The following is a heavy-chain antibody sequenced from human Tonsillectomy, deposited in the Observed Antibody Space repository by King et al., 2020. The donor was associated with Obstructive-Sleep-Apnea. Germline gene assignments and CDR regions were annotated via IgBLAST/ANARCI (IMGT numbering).Heavy chain of an antibody. V-gene: IGHV1-69*12. Sequence: LQLVQSGAEVKKPGSSVKVSCKASGGTFSSYAISWVRQAPGQGLEWMRGIIPIFGSANYAQKFQGRVTITADESTRTAYMELSSLRSEDTAVYYCARESGRVRGVIWGAGAFDFWGQGTMVTVSS. D-gene: IGHD3-10*01. CDR3: ARESGRVRGVIWGAGAFDF. CDR1: GGTFSSYA. J-gene: IGHJ3*01. CDR2: IIPIFGSA.